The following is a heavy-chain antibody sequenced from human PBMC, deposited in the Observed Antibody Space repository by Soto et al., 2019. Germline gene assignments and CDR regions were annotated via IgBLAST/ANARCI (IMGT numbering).Heavy chain of an antibody. D-gene: IGHD6-13*01. J-gene: IGHJ4*02. CDR3: AQRRSSSSTYYIDY. CDR1: GFSLSTSGVG. V-gene: IGHV2-5*02. Sequence: QITLKESGPTLVKPTQTLTLTCTFSGFSLSTSGVGVGWIRQPPGKALEWVALIYWDDDKRYSPSLKIRLTITKATSNRQVVHTMTNMDPVDTATYYCAQRRSSSSTYYIDYWCQGTLVTVSS. CDR2: IYWDDDK.